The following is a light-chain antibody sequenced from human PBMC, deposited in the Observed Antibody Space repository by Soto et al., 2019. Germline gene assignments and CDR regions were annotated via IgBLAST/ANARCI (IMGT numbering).Light chain of an antibody. V-gene: IGKV1-39*01. Sequence: DIQMTQSPSSLSASVGDRVTVTCRASQSIGSSLNWYQQKPGKAPKLLIYAASTLQSGVPSRFSGSGSGTDFTLIISSLQPEDYASYYCQQSFSSPRTFGQGTKLEIK. CDR3: QQSFSSPRT. CDR1: QSIGSS. J-gene: IGKJ2*02. CDR2: AAS.